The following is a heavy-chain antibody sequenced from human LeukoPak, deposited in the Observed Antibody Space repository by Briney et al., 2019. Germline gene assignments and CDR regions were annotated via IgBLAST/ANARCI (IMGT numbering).Heavy chain of an antibody. J-gene: IGHJ4*02. CDR2: IKYDGSDK. V-gene: IGHV3-7*01. D-gene: IGHD3-22*01. Sequence: GGSLRLSCAASGFTFSSYAMSWVRQAPGKGLEWVATIKYDGSDKYYVDSVKGRFTISRDNAKNSLYLQMNSLSGEDTAVYFCARPSFTSGSYFDHWGQGTLVTVSS. CDR3: ARPSFTSGSYFDH. CDR1: GFTFSSYA.